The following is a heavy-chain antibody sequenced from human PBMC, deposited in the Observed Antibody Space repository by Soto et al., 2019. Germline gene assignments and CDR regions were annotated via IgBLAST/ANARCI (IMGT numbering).Heavy chain of an antibody. Sequence: SETLSLTCSVSGDSISSGGHYWSWIRQHPGKGLEWIGSIYYSGSTYYNPSLKSRVTISVDTSKNQFSLKLSSVTAADTAVYYCARARLLRRYFDYWGQGTLVTVSS. J-gene: IGHJ4*02. D-gene: IGHD2-15*01. V-gene: IGHV4-39*01. CDR3: ARARLLRRYFDY. CDR1: GDSISSGGHY. CDR2: IYYSGST.